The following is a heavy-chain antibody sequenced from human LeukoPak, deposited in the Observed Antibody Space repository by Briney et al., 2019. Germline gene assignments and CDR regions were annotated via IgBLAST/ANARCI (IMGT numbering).Heavy chain of an antibody. CDR1: GXTVNSNY. CDR2: IYSGGST. V-gene: IGHV3-53*01. Sequence: AGGSLRLSFAASGXTVNSNYMSWVRQAPGKGLEWVSVIYSGGSTYYADSVKGRFTISRDNSKNTLYLQMNSLRAEDTAVYYCAREGQDSSGYKHFDYWGQGTLVTVSS. J-gene: IGHJ4*02. D-gene: IGHD3-22*01. CDR3: AREGQDSSGYKHFDY.